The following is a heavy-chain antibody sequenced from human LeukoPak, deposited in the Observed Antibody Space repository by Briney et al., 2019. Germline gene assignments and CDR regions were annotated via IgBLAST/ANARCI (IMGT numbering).Heavy chain of an antibody. CDR2: ISSSGSTI. CDR3: ARGPLHVVVPAATWFDP. CDR1: GFTFSTYE. V-gene: IGHV3-48*03. J-gene: IGHJ5*02. D-gene: IGHD2-2*01. Sequence: GGSLRLSCAASGFTFSTYEMNWVRQAPGKGLEWVSYISSSGSTIYYADSVKGRFTISRDNAKNSPYLQMNSLRAEDTAVYYCARGPLHVVVPAATWFDPWGQGILVTVSS.